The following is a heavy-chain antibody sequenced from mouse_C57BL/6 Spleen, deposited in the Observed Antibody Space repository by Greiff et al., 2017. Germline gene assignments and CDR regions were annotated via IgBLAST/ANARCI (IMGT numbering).Heavy chain of an antibody. CDR2: IYPGSGNT. CDR3: ASAHYYGSSYFSYWYFDV. Sequence: QVQLQQSGAELVRPGASVKLSCKASGYTFTDYYINWVKQRPGQGLEWIARIYPGSGNTYYKEKFKGKATLTAEKSSSTAYMQLSSLTSEDSAVYFCASAHYYGSSYFSYWYFDVWGTGTTVTVSS. J-gene: IGHJ1*03. CDR1: GYTFTDYY. V-gene: IGHV1-76*01. D-gene: IGHD1-1*01.